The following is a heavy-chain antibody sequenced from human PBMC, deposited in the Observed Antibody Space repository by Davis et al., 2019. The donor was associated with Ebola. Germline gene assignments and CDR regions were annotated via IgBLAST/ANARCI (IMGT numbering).Heavy chain of an antibody. D-gene: IGHD5-12*01. J-gene: IGHJ4*02. V-gene: IGHV1-69*10. CDR1: GYTFSNFA. Sequence: AASVKVSCKASGYTFSNFAMHWVRQAPGQGLEGMGGIIPILGIANYAQKFQGRVTITADKSTSTAYMELSSLRSEDTAVYYCARGDIVTDQVEYFDYWGQGTLVTVSS. CDR3: ARGDIVTDQVEYFDY. CDR2: IIPILGIA.